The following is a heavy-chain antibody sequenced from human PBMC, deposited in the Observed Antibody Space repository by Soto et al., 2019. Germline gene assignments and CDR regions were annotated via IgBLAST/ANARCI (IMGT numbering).Heavy chain of an antibody. CDR3: ARTVTTGPFFDF. D-gene: IGHD4-17*01. Sequence: QLHLQESGSRLVKPSQTLSLTCAVSGGSISKNGYSWSWIRQPPRKGLEWIGYIYHSGSTYYNPSLRSRVSISVDRSNNRFSLNLSSVTAADTAVYYCARTVTTGPFFDFWGQGTLVTVSS. V-gene: IGHV4-30-2*01. CDR2: IYHSGST. J-gene: IGHJ4*02. CDR1: GGSISKNGYS.